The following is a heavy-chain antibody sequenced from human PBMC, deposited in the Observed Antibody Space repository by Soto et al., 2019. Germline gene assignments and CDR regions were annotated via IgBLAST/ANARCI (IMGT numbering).Heavy chain of an antibody. J-gene: IGHJ6*02. CDR2: ISYDGSNK. CDR3: ARDPVTYDFWSGYYGGYYYGMVV. Sequence: PGGSLRLSCSASGFTFSSYAMHWVRQAQGKGLEWVAVISYDGSNKYYADSVKCRFTISRDNSKNTLYLQMNSLRAEDTAVYYCARDPVTYDFWSGYYGGYYYGMVVWGQGTTVTVSS. CDR1: GFTFSSYA. V-gene: IGHV3-30-3*01. D-gene: IGHD3-3*01.